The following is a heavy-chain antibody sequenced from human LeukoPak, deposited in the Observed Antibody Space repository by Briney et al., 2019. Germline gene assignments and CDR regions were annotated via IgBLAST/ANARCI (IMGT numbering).Heavy chain of an antibody. Sequence: PSETPSLTCVVSGYSISSGYYWGWIRQPPGKGLEWIGSFFHSGNTYYSPSLKSRATISVDTSKNQFSLKVSSVTAADTAMYARVKPGYSNSWYWFDPWGRGTLVTVSS. CDR1: GYSISSGYY. V-gene: IGHV4-38-2*01. D-gene: IGHD6-13*01. J-gene: IGHJ5*02. CDR3: VKPGYSNSWYWFDP. CDR2: FFHSGNT.